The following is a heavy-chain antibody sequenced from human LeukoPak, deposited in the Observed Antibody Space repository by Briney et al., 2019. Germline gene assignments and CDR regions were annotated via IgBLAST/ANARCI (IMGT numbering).Heavy chain of an antibody. V-gene: IGHV1-46*01. D-gene: IGHD5-24*01. Sequence: GASVKVSCKAFGYTFTNNWMHWVRQAPGQGPKWMGLISPTGGSTAYAQKFQGRVTLTRDMSTSTDYLELSSLRSEDTAVYYCARDNSVRDGAWWFYPWGQGTLVTVSS. CDR3: ARDNSVRDGAWWFYP. J-gene: IGHJ5*02. CDR1: GYTFTNNW. CDR2: ISPTGGST.